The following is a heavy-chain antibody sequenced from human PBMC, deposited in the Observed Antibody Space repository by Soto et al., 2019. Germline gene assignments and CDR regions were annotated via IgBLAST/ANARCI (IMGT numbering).Heavy chain of an antibody. CDR2: ISGSGGST. D-gene: IGHD3-22*01. CDR1: GFTFSSYA. V-gene: IGHV3-23*01. J-gene: IGHJ4*02. CDR3: AKDPSTYYYDSSGSKISDY. Sequence: GGSLRLSCAASGFTFSSYAMSWVRQAPGKGLEWVSAISGSGGSTYYADSVKGRFTISRDNSKNTLYLQMNSLRAEDTAVYYCAKDPSTYYYDSSGSKISDYRGQGTLVTVSS.